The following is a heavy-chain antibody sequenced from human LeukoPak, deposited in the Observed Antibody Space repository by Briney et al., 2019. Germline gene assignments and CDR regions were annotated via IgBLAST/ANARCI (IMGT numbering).Heavy chain of an antibody. CDR1: GGSFSGYY. CDR3: ASSAARLRGHGMDV. Sequence: SETLSLTRAVYGGSFSGYYWSWIRQPPGKGLEWIGEINHSGSTNYNPSLKSRVTISVDTSKNQFSLKLSSVTAADTAVYYCASSAARLRGHGMDVWGQGTTVTVSS. D-gene: IGHD4-17*01. V-gene: IGHV4-34*01. J-gene: IGHJ6*02. CDR2: INHSGST.